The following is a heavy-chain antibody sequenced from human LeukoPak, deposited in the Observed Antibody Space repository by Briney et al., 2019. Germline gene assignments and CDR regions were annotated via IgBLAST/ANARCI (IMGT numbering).Heavy chain of an antibody. Sequence: SGGSLRLSCAASGFTFDDYAMHWVRQAPGKGLEWVSPISWDGGSTYYADSVKGRFTISRDNSKNSLYLQMNSLRAEDTALYYCAKDGGSGSYYNGWFDPWGQGTLVTVSS. V-gene: IGHV3-43D*04. CDR3: AKDGGSGSYYNGWFDP. CDR1: GFTFDDYA. CDR2: ISWDGGST. D-gene: IGHD3-10*01. J-gene: IGHJ5*02.